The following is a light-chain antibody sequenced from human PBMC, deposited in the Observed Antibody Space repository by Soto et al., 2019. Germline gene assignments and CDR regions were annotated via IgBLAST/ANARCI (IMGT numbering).Light chain of an antibody. CDR2: GAS. J-gene: IGKJ5*01. Sequence: EIVLTQSPGTLSLSPGERATLSCRASQSVSSSYLAWYQQKPGQAPRLLIYGASSRATGIPDRFSGSGSGTDFTLTISRLEPEDFAVSYCQHSSGFGQGTRLEIK. CDR3: QHSSG. V-gene: IGKV3-20*01. CDR1: QSVSSSY.